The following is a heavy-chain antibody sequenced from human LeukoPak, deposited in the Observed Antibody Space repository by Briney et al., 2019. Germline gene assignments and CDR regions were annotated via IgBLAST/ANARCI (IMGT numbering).Heavy chain of an antibody. D-gene: IGHD2-8*02. CDR1: GYTFTNYY. J-gene: IGHJ4*02. CDR3: AREESGGYFDY. V-gene: IGHV1-46*01. CDR2: INPTGTST. Sequence: GASVKVSCKASGYTFTNYYMNCVRQAPGQGLEWMGLINPTGTSTNYAQKFRGRVTMTRDTSTTAVYMELSSLRSEDTAVYYCAREESGGYFDYWGQGTLVTVSS.